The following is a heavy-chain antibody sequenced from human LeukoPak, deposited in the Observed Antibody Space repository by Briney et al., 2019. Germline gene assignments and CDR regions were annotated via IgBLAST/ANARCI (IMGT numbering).Heavy chain of an antibody. CDR3: AREPLGGSYIPSFDY. V-gene: IGHV3-7*01. J-gene: IGHJ4*02. Sequence: GGSLKLSCAASGFTFSSYWMSWVRQAPGKGLEWVANIKQDGSEKYYVDSVKGRFTISRDNAKNSLYLQMNSLRAEDTAVYYGAREPLGGSYIPSFDYWGQGTLVTVSS. D-gene: IGHD1-26*01. CDR1: GFTFSSYW. CDR2: IKQDGSEK.